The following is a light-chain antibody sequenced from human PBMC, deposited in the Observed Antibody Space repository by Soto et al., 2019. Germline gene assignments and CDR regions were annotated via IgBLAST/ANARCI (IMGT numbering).Light chain of an antibody. Sequence: EIVLTQSPGTLSLSPGERATLACRASQSVSSNLSWYQQKPGQAPRLLIYGASNRATGIPDRFSGSGSGTDFTLIISRLEPEDFAVYYCQQYGSTLRTFGQGTKVDIK. CDR2: GAS. CDR1: QSVSSN. CDR3: QQYGSTLRT. J-gene: IGKJ1*01. V-gene: IGKV3-20*01.